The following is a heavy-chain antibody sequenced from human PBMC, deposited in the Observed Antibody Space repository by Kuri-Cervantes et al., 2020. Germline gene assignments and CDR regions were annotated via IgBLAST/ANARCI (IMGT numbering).Heavy chain of an antibody. D-gene: IGHD1-7*01. J-gene: IGHJ6*02. CDR2: ISSSGSTI. V-gene: IGHV3-11*04. CDR1: GFTFSDYY. Sequence: GESLKISCAASGFTFSDYYMSWIRQAPGKGLEWVSYISSSGSTIYYADSVKGRITISRDNSKNTLYLQMSTLRAEDTAVYYCARAPYNWNYAYGMDVWGQGTTVTVSS. CDR3: ARAPYNWNYAYGMDV.